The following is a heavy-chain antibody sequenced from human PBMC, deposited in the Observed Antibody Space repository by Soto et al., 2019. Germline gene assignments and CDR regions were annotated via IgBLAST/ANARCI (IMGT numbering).Heavy chain of an antibody. CDR3: ARAEQLVHYYYMDV. V-gene: IGHV3-21*01. D-gene: IGHD6-13*01. CDR2: ISSSSSYI. CDR1: GFTFSSYS. Sequence: GSLRLSCAASGFTFSSYSMNWVRQAPGKGLEWVSSISSSSSYIYYADSVKGRFTISRDNAKNSLYLQMNSLRAEDTAVYYCARAEQLVHYYYMDVWGKGTTVTVSS. J-gene: IGHJ6*03.